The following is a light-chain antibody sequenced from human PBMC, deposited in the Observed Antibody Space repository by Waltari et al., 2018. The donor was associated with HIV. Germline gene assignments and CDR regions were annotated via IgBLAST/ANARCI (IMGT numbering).Light chain of an antibody. Sequence: DIQMTQSPSSLSASVEDRVTITCRASQTVLTYLNWYQMKPGKAPKLLIYATSNLEGGVPSRFSGSGFGTDFTLTISSLQPEDFATYFCQESYGAPPWTFGQGTTVDVK. CDR3: QESYGAPPWT. CDR2: ATS. V-gene: IGKV1-39*01. J-gene: IGKJ1*01. CDR1: QTVLTY.